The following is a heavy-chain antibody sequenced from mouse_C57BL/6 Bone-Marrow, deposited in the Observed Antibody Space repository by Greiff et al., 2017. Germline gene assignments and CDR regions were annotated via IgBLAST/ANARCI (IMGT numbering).Heavy chain of an antibody. V-gene: IGHV1-81*01. J-gene: IGHJ2*01. Sequence: QVQLQQSGAALARPGASVKLSCKASGYPFTSYGISWVKQSTGPGLEWIGEIFPRSGNTYYHEKLKGKAALTADNSSSTAYMELRSLATEDSAVYFGARERVRDYWGQGTTLTVSS. CDR2: IFPRSGNT. CDR3: ARERVRDY. D-gene: IGHD2-14*01. CDR1: GYPFTSYG.